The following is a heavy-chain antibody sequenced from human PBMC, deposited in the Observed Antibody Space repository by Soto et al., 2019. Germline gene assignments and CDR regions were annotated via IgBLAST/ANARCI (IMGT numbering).Heavy chain of an antibody. Sequence: LETLSLTCTVSGGSISSYYWSWIRQPPGKGLEWIGYIYYSGSTNYNPSLKSRVTISVDTSKNQFSLKLSSVTAADTAVYYCASSAELNYDFWSGSMSRYYYYYMDVWGKGTTVTVSS. V-gene: IGHV4-59*01. CDR2: IYYSGST. J-gene: IGHJ6*03. CDR3: ASSAELNYDFWSGSMSRYYYYYMDV. CDR1: GGSISSYY. D-gene: IGHD3-3*01.